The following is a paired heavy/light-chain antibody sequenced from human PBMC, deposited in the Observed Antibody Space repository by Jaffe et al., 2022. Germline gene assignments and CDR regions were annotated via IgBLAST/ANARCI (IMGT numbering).Light chain of an antibody. CDR3: MIWYSSGWV. V-gene: IGLV5-45*01. CDR2: YKSDSDK. J-gene: IGLJ3*02. Sequence: QAVLTQPASLSASPGASASLTCTLRSGINVGTYSIYWYQQKPGSPPQFLLRYKSDSDKQQGSGVPSRFSGSKDASANAGILLISGLQSEDESDYYCMIWYSSGWVFGGGTKLTVL. CDR1: SGINVGTYS.
Heavy chain of an antibody. V-gene: IGHV3-23*04. CDR3: AKLPGESI. D-gene: IGHD3-16*01. J-gene: IGHJ4*02. CDR1: GLIFSTSA. Sequence: EVQLVESGGGLVQPGGSLRLSCAGSGLIFSTSAMNWVRQAPGKGLEWVSGIDSGGRTYYPDSVKGRFSISRDNSENTLYLQMNSLRAEDTALYYCAKLPGESIWGQGTLVTVSS. CDR2: IDSGGRT.